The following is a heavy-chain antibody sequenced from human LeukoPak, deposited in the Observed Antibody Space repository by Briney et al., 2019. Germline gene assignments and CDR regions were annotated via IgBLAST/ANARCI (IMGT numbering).Heavy chain of an antibody. CDR1: GFTFSDYY. CDR2: ISSSGSII. V-gene: IGHV3-11*04. D-gene: IGHD4-17*01. Sequence: SGGSLRLSCAASGFTFSDYYMSWIRQAPGKGLEWVSYISSSGSIIYYADSVQGRFTISRDNAKNSLDLQMSSLRVEDTAIYYCARVPNDYGDSHMDYWGQGTLVTVSS. J-gene: IGHJ4*02. CDR3: ARVPNDYGDSHMDY.